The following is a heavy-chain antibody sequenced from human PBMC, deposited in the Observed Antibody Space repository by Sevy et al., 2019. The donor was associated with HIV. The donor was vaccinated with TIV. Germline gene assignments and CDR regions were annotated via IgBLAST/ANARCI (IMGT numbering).Heavy chain of an antibody. Sequence: ASVKVSCKTSGYTFTSYKITWVRQAPGQGLEWMGWVSAHNGDTNYAQRFGGRVTMTTDTSTSTAYMDLRSLRSDDTAVYYCVRAYCSGGRCYSGAYWGQGTLVTVSS. CDR1: GYTFTSYK. V-gene: IGHV1-18*01. CDR2: VSAHNGDT. CDR3: VRAYCSGGRCYSGAY. J-gene: IGHJ4*02. D-gene: IGHD2-15*01.